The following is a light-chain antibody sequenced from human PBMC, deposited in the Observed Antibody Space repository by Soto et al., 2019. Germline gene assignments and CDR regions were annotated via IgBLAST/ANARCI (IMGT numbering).Light chain of an antibody. V-gene: IGKV3-15*01. CDR2: GAS. Sequence: EIVMTQSPATLSVSPGERATLSSRASQSVSSNLAWYQQKPGQAPRLLIYGASTRATGIPARFSGSGSGTEFTLTISSLQSEDFAVYYCQQYNNWPPKTFGQGTKV. J-gene: IGKJ1*01. CDR3: QQYNNWPPKT. CDR1: QSVSSN.